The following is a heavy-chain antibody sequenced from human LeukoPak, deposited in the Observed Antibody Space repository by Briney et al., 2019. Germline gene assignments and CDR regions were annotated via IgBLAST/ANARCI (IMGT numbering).Heavy chain of an antibody. CDR2: INSDGSST. CDR3: ARGTYCSSTSCYARGDWFDP. Sequence: TGGSLRLSCAASGFTFSSYWMHRVRQAPGKGLVWVSRINSDGSSTSYADSVKGRFTSSRDNAKNTLYPQMNSLRAEDKAVYYCARGTYCSSTSCYARGDWFDPWGQGTLVTVSS. J-gene: IGHJ5*02. CDR1: GFTFSSYW. D-gene: IGHD2-2*01. V-gene: IGHV3-74*01.